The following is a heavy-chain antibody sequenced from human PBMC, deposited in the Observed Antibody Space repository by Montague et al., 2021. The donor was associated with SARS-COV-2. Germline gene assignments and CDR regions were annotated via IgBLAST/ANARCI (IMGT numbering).Heavy chain of an antibody. D-gene: IGHD6-13*01. Sequence: SETLSLTCTVSGGSISSSSYYWGWIRQSPGKGLEWIGSIYYSGSTYYNPSLKSRVTKSVDTSKNQFSLKLSSVTAADTAVYYCARVGRQQLVRLSGMDVWGQGTTVTVSS. CDR2: IYYSGST. J-gene: IGHJ6*02. CDR1: GGSISSSSYY. V-gene: IGHV4-39*07. CDR3: ARVGRQQLVRLSGMDV.